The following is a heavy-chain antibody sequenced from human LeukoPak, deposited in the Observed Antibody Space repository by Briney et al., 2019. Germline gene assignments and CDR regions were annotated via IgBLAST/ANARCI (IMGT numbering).Heavy chain of an antibody. J-gene: IGHJ6*03. D-gene: IGHD3-22*01. CDR1: GGCISSSSYY. CDR2: IYYSGST. V-gene: IGHV4-39*07. Sequence: PSETLSLTCTVSGGCISSSSYYWGWIRQPPGKGLELIGSIYYSGSTYYNPSLKSRVTISVDTSKNQFSLKLSSVTAADTAVYYCARVTALPIVVNYYYYYYMDVWGKGTTVTVSS. CDR3: ARVTALPIVVNYYYYYYMDV.